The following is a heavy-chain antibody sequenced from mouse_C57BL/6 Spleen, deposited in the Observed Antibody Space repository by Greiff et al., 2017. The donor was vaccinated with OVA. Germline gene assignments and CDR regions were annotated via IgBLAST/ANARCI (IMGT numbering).Heavy chain of an antibody. V-gene: IGHV1-81*01. CDR3: ARGTYGSSYDYFDY. CDR2: IYPRSGNT. CDR1: GYTFTSYG. Sequence: QVQLQQSGAELARPGASVKLSCKASGYTFTSYGISWVKQRTGQGLEWIGEIYPRSGNTYYNEKFKGKATLTADKSSSTAYMELRSLTSEDSAVYFCARGTYGSSYDYFDYWGQGTTLTVSS. J-gene: IGHJ2*01. D-gene: IGHD1-1*01.